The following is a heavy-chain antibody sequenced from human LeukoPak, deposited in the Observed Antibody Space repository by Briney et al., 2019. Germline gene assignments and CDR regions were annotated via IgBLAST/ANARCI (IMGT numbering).Heavy chain of an antibody. D-gene: IGHD4-17*01. CDR3: ARVKEGEGTTAGIDY. V-gene: IGHV4-59*01. J-gene: IGHJ4*02. CDR1: GGSISSYY. CDR2: ISYSGST. Sequence: SETLSPTCTVSGGSISSYYWSWIRQPPGKGLEWIGYISYSGSTNYNPSLKSRVTISVDTSKNQFSLKLSSVTAADTAVYYCARVKEGEGTTAGIDYWGQGTLVTVSS.